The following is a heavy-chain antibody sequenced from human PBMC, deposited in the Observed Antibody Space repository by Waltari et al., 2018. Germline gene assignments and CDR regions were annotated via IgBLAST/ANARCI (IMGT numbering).Heavy chain of an antibody. D-gene: IGHD3-16*01. V-gene: IGHV1-2*02. CDR2: VNPDSGGT. CDR3: ATAYSNSFDLLAYYFDY. Sequence: QVQRVQSGAEVKRPVASAKVSCQASGYSFTACCIPWTRQAPGQGLEWMGWVNPDSGGTNYAQNYQGRVTMTRDTSISTAYMELSSLKADDTAVYFCATAYSNSFDLLAYYFDYWGQGTLVTVSS. J-gene: IGHJ4*02. CDR1: GYSFTACC.